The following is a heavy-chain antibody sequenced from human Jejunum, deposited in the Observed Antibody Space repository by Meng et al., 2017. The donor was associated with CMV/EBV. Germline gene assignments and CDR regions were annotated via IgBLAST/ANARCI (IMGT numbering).Heavy chain of an antibody. J-gene: IGHJ6*02. D-gene: IGHD2-2*01. CDR1: GFTVSTNS. Sequence: GFTVSTNSLGWVRQVPGEGLEWVSIISSGGTAYYADSVKGRFTISRDNSKNALSLQMGSLRAEDTAVYYCARQTVVAGSYYGMDVWGQGTTVTVSS. CDR3: ARQTVVAGSYYGMDV. CDR2: ISSGGTA. V-gene: IGHV3-66*02.